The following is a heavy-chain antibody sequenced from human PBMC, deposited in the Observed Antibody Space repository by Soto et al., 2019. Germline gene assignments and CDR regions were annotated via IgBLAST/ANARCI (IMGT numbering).Heavy chain of an antibody. V-gene: IGHV4-59*01. Sequence: SETLSLTCNVSGGSIGSYYWNWLRQPAGKGLEWIGYVYYTGSTNYNPSLEGRATISVDSSKNQVSLNLRSVTAADSATYYCARVITYHYGMDVWGQGITVIVS. J-gene: IGHJ6*02. CDR3: ARVITYHYGMDV. CDR2: VYYTGST. D-gene: IGHD3-16*01. CDR1: GGSIGSYY.